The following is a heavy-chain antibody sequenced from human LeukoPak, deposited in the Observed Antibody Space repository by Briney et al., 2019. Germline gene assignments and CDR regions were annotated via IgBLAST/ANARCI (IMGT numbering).Heavy chain of an antibody. D-gene: IGHD3-22*01. CDR2: ISGSGGST. J-gene: IGHJ4*02. CDR3: AKGGLYYYDSSGYFDY. V-gene: IGHV3-23*01. CDR1: GFTFSSYA. Sequence: PGGSLRLSCAASGFTFSSYAMSWVRQAPGKGLEWASAISGSGGSTYYADSVKGRFTISRDNCKNSLYLQMNSLRAEDTAVYYCAKGGLYYYDSSGYFDYWGQGTLVTVSS.